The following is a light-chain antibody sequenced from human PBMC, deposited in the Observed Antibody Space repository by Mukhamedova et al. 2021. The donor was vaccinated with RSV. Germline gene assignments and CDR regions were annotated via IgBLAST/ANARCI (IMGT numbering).Light chain of an antibody. CDR1: SSDVGGYNY. J-gene: IGLJ2*01. V-gene: IGLV2-8*01. Sequence: TIPCTGTSSDVGGYNYVSWYQQHPGKAPKLMIYEVSKRPSGVPDRFSGSKSGNTASLTVSGLQAEDEADYYCSSYAGSNNLVFGG. CDR2: EVS. CDR3: SSYAGSNNLV.